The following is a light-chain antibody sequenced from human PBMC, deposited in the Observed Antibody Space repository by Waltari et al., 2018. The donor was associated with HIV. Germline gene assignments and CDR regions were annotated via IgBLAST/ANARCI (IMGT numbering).Light chain of an antibody. CDR1: VLTKKY. Sequence: SYELSQPSSVSVSPGQTARITCSGDVLTKKYVRWLQLSPGQAPVLVIYKDSERPSGIPERFSGSSSGTTVTLTISGAQVEDEADYYCYSAVDNNQVIFGGGTKLTV. CDR2: KDS. J-gene: IGLJ2*01. CDR3: YSAVDNNQVI. V-gene: IGLV3-27*01.